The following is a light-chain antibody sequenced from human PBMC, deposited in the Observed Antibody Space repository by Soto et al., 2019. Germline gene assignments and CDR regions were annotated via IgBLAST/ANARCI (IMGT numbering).Light chain of an antibody. Sequence: QSVLTQPPSVSGAPGQRVTISCTGSSSNIGAGYDVHWYQQLPGTAPKLLIYGNSNRPSGVPDRFSGSKSGTSASLAITGLQAEDEAEYYCQSYDSSLSGFVVFGGGIKVTVL. CDR1: SSNIGAGYD. J-gene: IGLJ2*01. CDR2: GNS. V-gene: IGLV1-40*01. CDR3: QSYDSSLSGFVV.